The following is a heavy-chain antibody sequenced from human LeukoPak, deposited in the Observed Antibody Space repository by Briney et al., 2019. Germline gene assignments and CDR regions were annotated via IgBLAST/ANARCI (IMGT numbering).Heavy chain of an antibody. V-gene: IGHV4-34*01. CDR1: GGSFSGYS. Sequence: SDTLSLTCAVYGGSFSGYSWSWIRQPPGQGLEWIGEINHSGSINHSGSTNYNPSLKSRVTISVDTSRNQFSLKLSSVTAADTAMYYCARGVRYCSSTSCREYFQYWGQGTLVPVSS. D-gene: IGHD2-2*01. CDR3: ARGVRYCSSTSCREYFQY. J-gene: IGHJ1*01. CDR2: INHSGSINHSGST.